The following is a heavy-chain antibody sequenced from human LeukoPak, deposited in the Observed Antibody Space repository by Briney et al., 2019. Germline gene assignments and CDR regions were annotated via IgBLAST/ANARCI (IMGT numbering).Heavy chain of an antibody. D-gene: IGHD3-10*01. CDR2: INHSGST. J-gene: IGHJ4*02. Sequence: PSETLSLTCAVYGGSFSGYYWSWIRQPPGKGLEWIGEINHSGSTNYNPSLKSRVTISVDTPKNQFSLKLSSATAADTAVYYCVTGYYFDYWGQGTLVTVSS. V-gene: IGHV4-34*01. CDR1: GGSFSGYY. CDR3: VTGYYFDY.